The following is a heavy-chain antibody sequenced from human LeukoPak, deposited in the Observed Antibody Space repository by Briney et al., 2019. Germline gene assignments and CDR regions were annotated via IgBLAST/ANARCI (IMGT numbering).Heavy chain of an antibody. J-gene: IGHJ4*02. Sequence: PSETLSLTCTVSGGSISSYYWSWIRQPPGKGLEWIGYIYYSGSTNYNPSLKSRVTISVDTSKNQFSLKLSSVTAADTAVYYCARSPMYSSRGLYFDYWGQGTLVTVSS. CDR2: IYYSGST. V-gene: IGHV4-59*01. CDR1: GGSISSYY. D-gene: IGHD6-13*01. CDR3: ARSPMYSSRGLYFDY.